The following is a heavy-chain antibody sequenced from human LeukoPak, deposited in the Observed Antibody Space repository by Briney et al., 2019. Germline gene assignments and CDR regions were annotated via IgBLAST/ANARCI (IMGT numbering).Heavy chain of an antibody. CDR1: GDSFTSYS. Sequence: GESLKFSCKASGDSFTSYSIGWVRQMPGKGLEWMGIIHPGDSDTRYSPSFEGQVTISADKSISTAYLQWSSLKASDTAMYYCASTRSWHRYGYGYWGQGTLVTVSS. CDR3: ASTRSWHRYGYGY. D-gene: IGHD5-18*01. J-gene: IGHJ4*02. V-gene: IGHV5-51*01. CDR2: IHPGDSDT.